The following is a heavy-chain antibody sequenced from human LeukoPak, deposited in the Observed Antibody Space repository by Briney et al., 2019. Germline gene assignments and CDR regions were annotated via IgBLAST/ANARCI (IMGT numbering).Heavy chain of an antibody. J-gene: IGHJ4*02. Sequence: PGGSLRLSCAASGFTFSSYWMTWVRQAPGKGLEWVANIKLDGSEKYYVDSVKGRFTISRDYTQNSLYLQMNSLRAEDTAVYYCARFSGTNYVFEFWGQGVLVTVSS. D-gene: IGHD3-10*02. CDR2: IKLDGSEK. V-gene: IGHV3-7*01. CDR3: ARFSGTNYVFEF. CDR1: GFTFSSYW.